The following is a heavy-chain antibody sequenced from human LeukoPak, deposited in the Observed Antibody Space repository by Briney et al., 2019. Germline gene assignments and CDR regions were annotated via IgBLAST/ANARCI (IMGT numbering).Heavy chain of an antibody. J-gene: IGHJ4*02. CDR1: GFTVSSNY. D-gene: IGHD3-22*01. V-gene: IGHV3-53*01. Sequence: PGGSLRLSCAASGFTVSSNYMSWVRQSPGKGLEWVSVIYSGGSTYYADSVKGRFTISRVNSKNTLYLQMNSLRAEDTAVYYCARALVGSGYYYSSDYWGQGTLVTVSS. CDR3: ARALVGSGYYYSSDY. CDR2: IYSGGST.